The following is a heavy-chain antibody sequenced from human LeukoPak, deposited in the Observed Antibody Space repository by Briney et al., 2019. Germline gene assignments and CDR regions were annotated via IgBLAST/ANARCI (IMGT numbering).Heavy chain of an antibody. J-gene: IGHJ6*03. CDR3: AREPNSGYYYYMDV. CDR2: ISPNSGGT. Sequence: ASVKVSCKAPGYTFTGYYMHWVRQAPGQGLEWMGRISPNSGGTNYAQKFQGRVTMTRDTSISTAYMELSRLRSDDTAVYYCAREPNSGYYYYMDVWGKGTTVTVSS. V-gene: IGHV1-2*06. D-gene: IGHD4-23*01. CDR1: GYTFTGYY.